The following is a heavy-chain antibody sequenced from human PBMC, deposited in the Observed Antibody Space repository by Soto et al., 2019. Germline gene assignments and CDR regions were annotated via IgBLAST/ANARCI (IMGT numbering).Heavy chain of an antibody. J-gene: IGHJ2*01. D-gene: IGHD7-27*01. CDR1: EYSFSSFE. V-gene: IGHV3-48*03. CDR3: ARTLGNWYFDL. CDR2: MSTSGADI. Sequence: QLVESGGGLIQTGGSMSLSCIGSEYSFSSFEMNWVRQAPGKGLEWVSYMSTSGADIKYADSVKGRFTVSRDNSKNSLFLQMDSLRADDTAIYYCARTLGNWYFDLWGRGTLVTVSS.